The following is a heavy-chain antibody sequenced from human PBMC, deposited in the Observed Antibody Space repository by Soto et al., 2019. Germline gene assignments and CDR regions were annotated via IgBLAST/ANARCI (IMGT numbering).Heavy chain of an antibody. CDR1: AFSLSTSGVG. V-gene: IGHV2-5*02. D-gene: IGHD1-26*01. Sequence: QITLKESGPTLVKPTQTLTLTCTFSAFSLSTSGVGVGWIRQPPGKALEWLTFIYWDDDKRYSPSLKSRLTITKGTSKNQVVRSMTHMDPVDTATYYCARLVGAGIKYCFDSWGQGTLVTVSS. CDR3: ARLVGAGIKYCFDS. J-gene: IGHJ4*02. CDR2: IYWDDDK.